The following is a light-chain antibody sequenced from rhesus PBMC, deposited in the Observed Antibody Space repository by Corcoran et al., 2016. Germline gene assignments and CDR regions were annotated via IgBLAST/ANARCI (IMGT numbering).Light chain of an antibody. CDR1: SGYSDYA. V-gene: IGLV9-84*01. CDR2: KGTGGMVG. J-gene: IGLJ6*01. Sequence: QPVLRQPSSSSASLGASFTLTCTLNSGYSDYALDWFQQRPGTGPHFVMRKGTGGMVGSTGVGIPDRFSGSGSGLNRDLAIKNIQEEDDGDYHFGSYYGTGSSFVYVFGSGTKLTVL. CDR3: GSYYGTGSSFVYV.